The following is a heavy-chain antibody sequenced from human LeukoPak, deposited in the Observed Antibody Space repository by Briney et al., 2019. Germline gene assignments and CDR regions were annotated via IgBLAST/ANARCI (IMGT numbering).Heavy chain of an antibody. CDR1: GFTFTSYS. V-gene: IGHV3-48*02. Sequence: GGSLRLSCAASGFTFTSYSMNWVRQAPGKGLEWVSCISISSSTIYYGDSVKGRFTISRDNAKNSVYLQMNSLRDEDTAVYYCARELGYCSGTTCSVHYYGMDVWGQETTVTVSS. CDR2: ISISSSTI. D-gene: IGHD2-2*01. CDR3: ARELGYCSGTTCSVHYYGMDV. J-gene: IGHJ6*02.